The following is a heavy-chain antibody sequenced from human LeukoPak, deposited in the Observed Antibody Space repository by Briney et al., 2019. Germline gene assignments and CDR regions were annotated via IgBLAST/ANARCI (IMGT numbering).Heavy chain of an antibody. J-gene: IGHJ5*02. CDR3: TTIGYSHGFGH. D-gene: IGHD5-18*01. CDR1: GFIFSGSA. CDR2: IRSEANNYAT. Sequence: GGSLRLSCAASGFIFSGSAMHWVRQASGKGLDWVGRIRSEANNYATVYAASVKGRFTISRDDSKNTAYLQMNSLKTEDTAVYYCTTIGYSHGFGHWGQGTLVTVSS. V-gene: IGHV3-73*01.